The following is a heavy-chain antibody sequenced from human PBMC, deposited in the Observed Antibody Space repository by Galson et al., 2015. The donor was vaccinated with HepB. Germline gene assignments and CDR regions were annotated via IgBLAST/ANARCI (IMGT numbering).Heavy chain of an antibody. CDR2: INPSGGST. Sequence: SCKASGYTFTSYYMHWVRQAPGQGLEWMGIINPSGGSTSYAQKFQGRVTMTRDTSTSTVYMELSSLRSEDTAVYYCARGSIKDYYDSSGYLDYWGQGTLVTVSS. CDR3: ARGSIKDYYDSSGYLDY. V-gene: IGHV1-46*01. J-gene: IGHJ4*02. CDR1: GYTFTSYY. D-gene: IGHD3-22*01.